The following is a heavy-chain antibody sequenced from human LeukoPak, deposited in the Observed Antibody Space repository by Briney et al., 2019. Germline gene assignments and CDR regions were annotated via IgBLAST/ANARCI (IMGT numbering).Heavy chain of an antibody. Sequence: GGSLRLSCVGSGYSFDEYAMHWVRQAPGKGLEWVSGINWKSDKIGYADSVKGRFTISRDNSKNSLYLQMNSLRVEDTALYYCAKDRYCTSSSCPIDSWGQGTMVTVSS. CDR1: GYSFDEYA. J-gene: IGHJ4*02. D-gene: IGHD2-2*01. CDR2: INWKSDKI. CDR3: AKDRYCTSSSCPIDS. V-gene: IGHV3-9*01.